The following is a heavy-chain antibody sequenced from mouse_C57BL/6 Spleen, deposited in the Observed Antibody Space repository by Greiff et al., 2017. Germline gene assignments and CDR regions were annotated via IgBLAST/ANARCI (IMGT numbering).Heavy chain of an antibody. J-gene: IGHJ4*01. CDR2: FLPGSGST. D-gene: IGHD1-1*01. CDR1: GYTFTGYW. V-gene: IGHV1-9*01. CDR3: ARRGYGSSYYYYAMDY. Sequence: VKLLESGAELMKPGASVKLSCKATGYTFTGYWIEWVKQRPGHGLEWIGEFLPGSGSTNYNEKFKGKATFTADTSSNTAYMQLSSLTTEDSAIYYCARRGYGSSYYYYAMDYWGQGTSVTVSS.